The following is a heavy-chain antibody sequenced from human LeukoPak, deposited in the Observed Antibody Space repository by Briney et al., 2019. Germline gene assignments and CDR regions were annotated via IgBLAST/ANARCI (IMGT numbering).Heavy chain of an antibody. V-gene: IGHV3-7*01. J-gene: IGHJ4*02. D-gene: IGHD3-10*01. CDR2: IKQDGSEK. CDR3: ARDVGAVRREVYFDY. CDR1: GFPLSDYW. Sequence: GGSLRLSCAASGFPLSDYWMSWVRQAPGKGLEWVANIKQDGSEKYYVGSVKGRFTISRDNAKNSLYLQMNSLRAEDTAVYYCARDVGAVRREVYFDYWGQGTLVTVSS.